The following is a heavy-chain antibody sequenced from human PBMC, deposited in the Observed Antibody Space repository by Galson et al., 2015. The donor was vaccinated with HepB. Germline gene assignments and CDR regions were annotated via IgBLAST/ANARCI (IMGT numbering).Heavy chain of an antibody. CDR3: ARSPPYYDSSGYYYYFDY. J-gene: IGHJ4*02. D-gene: IGHD3-22*01. Sequence: SVKVSCKASGYTFTSYGISWVRQAPGQGLEWMGWISAYNGNTNYAQKLQGRVTMTTDTSTSTAYMELRSLRSDDTAVYYCARSPPYYDSSGYYYYFDYWGQGTLVTVSS. CDR2: ISAYNGNT. V-gene: IGHV1-18*04. CDR1: GYTFTSYG.